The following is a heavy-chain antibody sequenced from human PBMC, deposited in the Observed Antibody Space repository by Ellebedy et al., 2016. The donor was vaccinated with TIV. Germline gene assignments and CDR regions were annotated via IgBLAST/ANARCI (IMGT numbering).Heavy chain of an antibody. CDR2: IHHSGST. V-gene: IGHV4-59*08. D-gene: IGHD1-20*01. CDR1: GGSIGSSY. CDR3: ARRQITERTMSEYNWFDP. J-gene: IGHJ5*02. Sequence: MPSETLSLTCTVSGGSIGSSYWNWIRQAPGKGLEWIGYIHHSGSTNYNPSLDSRVTISMDTSKNQFSLELSSVTAADAAVYYCARRQITERTMSEYNWFDPWGQGTLVTVSS.